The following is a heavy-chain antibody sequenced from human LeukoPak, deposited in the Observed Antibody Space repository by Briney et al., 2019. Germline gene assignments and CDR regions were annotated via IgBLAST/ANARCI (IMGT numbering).Heavy chain of an antibody. D-gene: IGHD3-16*01. V-gene: IGHV3-30*04. CDR3: ARELWDNAPFDY. J-gene: IGHJ4*02. Sequence: GGSLRLSCAASGFTFSSYAMHWVRQAPGKGLEWVAVISYDGSNKYYADSVKGRFTISRDNSKNTLYLQMNSLRAEDTAVYYCARELWDNAPFDYWGQGTLVTVSS. CDR1: GFTFSSYA. CDR2: ISYDGSNK.